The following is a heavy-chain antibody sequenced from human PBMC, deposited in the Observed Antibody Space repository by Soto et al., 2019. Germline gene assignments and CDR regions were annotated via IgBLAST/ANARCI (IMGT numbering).Heavy chain of an antibody. CDR1: GFTFSSYA. CDR2: ISYDGSNK. D-gene: IGHD5-18*01. V-gene: IGHV3-30-3*01. Sequence: GGSLRLSCAASGFTFSSYAMHWVRQAPGKGLEWVAVISYDGSNKYYADSVKGRFTISRDNSKNTLYLQMNSLRAEDTAVYYCARDTAMVTGHEYYFDYWGQGTLVTVSS. CDR3: ARDTAMVTGHEYYFDY. J-gene: IGHJ4*02.